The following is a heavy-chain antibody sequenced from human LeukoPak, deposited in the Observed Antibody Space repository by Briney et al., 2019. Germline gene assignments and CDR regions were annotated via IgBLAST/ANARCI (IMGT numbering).Heavy chain of an antibody. V-gene: IGHV4-61*02. CDR1: GGSISSGSYY. Sequence: PSETLSLTCTVSGGSISSGSYYWSWVRPPAGKGQEWIGRIYTSGSTNYNPSLKSRVTISVDTSKNQFSLKLSSVTAADTAVYYCARGTTVVTTSAAFDIWGQGTMVTVSS. CDR2: IYTSGST. J-gene: IGHJ3*02. CDR3: ARGTTVVTTSAAFDI. D-gene: IGHD4-23*01.